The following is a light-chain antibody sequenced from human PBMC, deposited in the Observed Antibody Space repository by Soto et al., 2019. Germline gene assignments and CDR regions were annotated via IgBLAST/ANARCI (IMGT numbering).Light chain of an antibody. CDR3: AVWDDSLNGLV. CDR1: SSNIGSNT. Sequence: QSVLTQPPSASGTPGQRVTISCSGSSSNIGSNTVNWYQQLPGTAPKLLIYSSNQRPSGVPDRSSGSKSGTSASLAISGLQSEDEADYYCAVWDDSLNGLVFGGGTKLTVL. J-gene: IGLJ2*01. CDR2: SSN. V-gene: IGLV1-44*01.